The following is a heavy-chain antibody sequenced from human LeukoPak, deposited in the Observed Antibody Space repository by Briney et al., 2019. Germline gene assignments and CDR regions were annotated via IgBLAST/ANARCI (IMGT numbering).Heavy chain of an antibody. Sequence: SETLSLTCIVSGGSISGYYWNWIRQSAGKGLEWIGRIYTSGSTQDNPSLKSRVTMSVDTSKNQVSLKVRSLTAADTAVYYCARAHRVLGGYSGYDREYSSRDYFDYWGQGTLVTVSS. D-gene: IGHD5-12*01. CDR3: ARAHRVLGGYSGYDREYSSRDYFDY. V-gene: IGHV4-4*07. J-gene: IGHJ4*02. CDR2: IYTSGST. CDR1: GGSISGYY.